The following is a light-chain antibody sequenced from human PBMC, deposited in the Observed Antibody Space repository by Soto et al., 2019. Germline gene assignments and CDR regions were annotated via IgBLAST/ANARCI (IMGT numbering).Light chain of an antibody. Sequence: DIQMTQSPSTLSASVGDRVTITCRASQSISTWLAWYQQKPGRAPKLLIYHASSLESWVPSRFSGSGSETEFTLTISSLQPDDFATYYCQQYSVYSWTFGQGTKVDI. CDR2: HAS. V-gene: IGKV1-5*01. CDR3: QQYSVYSWT. J-gene: IGKJ1*01. CDR1: QSISTW.